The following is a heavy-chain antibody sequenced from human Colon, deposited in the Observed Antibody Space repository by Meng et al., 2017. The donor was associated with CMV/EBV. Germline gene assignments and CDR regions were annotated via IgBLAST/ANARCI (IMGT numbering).Heavy chain of an antibody. Sequence: ASGFSCSDYWMSWVRQAPGKGLEWVANIKQDGGVTYYVDSVKARFTISRDNAKNSLYLQMNNLRAEDTAMYYCARHRVYSSSSYSDYWGQGTLVTVSS. CDR1: GFSCSDYW. V-gene: IGHV3-7*01. D-gene: IGHD6-6*01. CDR2: IKQDGGVT. CDR3: ARHRVYSSSSYSDY. J-gene: IGHJ4*02.